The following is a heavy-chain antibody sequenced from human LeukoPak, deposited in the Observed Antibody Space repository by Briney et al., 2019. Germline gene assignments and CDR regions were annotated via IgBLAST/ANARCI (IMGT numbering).Heavy chain of an antibody. Sequence: PSETLSLTCAVSGGSISSSNWWSWIRQPPGKGLEWIGEIYHSGSTNYNPSLKSRVTISVDKSKTQFSLKLSSVTAADTAVYYCARETPYGSGSYPFDYWGQGILVTVSS. D-gene: IGHD3-10*01. V-gene: IGHV4-4*02. J-gene: IGHJ4*02. CDR2: IYHSGST. CDR1: GGSISSSNW. CDR3: ARETPYGSGSYPFDY.